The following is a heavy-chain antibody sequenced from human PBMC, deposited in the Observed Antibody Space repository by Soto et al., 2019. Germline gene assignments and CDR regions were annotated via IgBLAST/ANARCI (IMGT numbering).Heavy chain of an antibody. D-gene: IGHD3-10*01. CDR1: GGPFSGYY. Sequence: SETLSLTCAVYGGPFSGYYWSWIRQPPGKGLEWIGEINHSGSTNYNPSLKSRVTISVDTSKNQFSLKLSSVTAADTAVYYCARGRFLGYHYYYYMDVWGKGTTVTVSS. CDR3: ARGRFLGYHYYYYMDV. J-gene: IGHJ6*03. V-gene: IGHV4-34*01. CDR2: INHSGST.